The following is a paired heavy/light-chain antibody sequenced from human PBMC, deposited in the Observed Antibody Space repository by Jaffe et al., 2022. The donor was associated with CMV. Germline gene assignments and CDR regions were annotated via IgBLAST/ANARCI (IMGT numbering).Light chain of an antibody. CDR1: QSISSF. CDR3: QQSYTIPRT. J-gene: IGKJ1*01. CDR2: AAS. V-gene: IGKV1-39*01. Sequence: DIQMTQSPSSLSASVGDRVTITCRASQSISSFLNWYQHKPGKAPKLLIYAASSLQSAVPSRFSGSGSGTDFTLTISSLQPEDFATYFCQQSYTIPRTFGQGTKVEI.
Heavy chain of an antibody. D-gene: IGHD5-18*01. CDR2: IRGSGDST. CDR3: TRDFYKGHSYGYEQY. J-gene: IGHJ4*02. CDR1: GFSFSNYA. V-gene: IGHV3-23*01. Sequence: EVQLLESGGELVKPGGSLRLSCAASGFSFSNYAMSWVRQAPGKGLEWVSGIRGSGDSTYYVDSVKGRFTVSRDNSNNTLFLQMNSLRVEDTAVYYCTRDFYKGHSYGYEQYWGQGTLVTVSS.